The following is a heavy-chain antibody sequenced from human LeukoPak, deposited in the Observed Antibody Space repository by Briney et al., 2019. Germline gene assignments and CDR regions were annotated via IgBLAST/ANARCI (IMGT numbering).Heavy chain of an antibody. D-gene: IGHD1-14*01. Sequence: GGSLRLSCAASGFIFSPYAMSWVRQAPGKGLEWVAGIAGGDDRFYADSVKGRFSISRDNSKNTVDLQMNTLRAEDTALYYCARDPRNIPYNQYYFDFWGQGTLVTVSS. V-gene: IGHV3-23*01. CDR1: GFIFSPYA. J-gene: IGHJ4*02. CDR2: IAGGDDR. CDR3: ARDPRNIPYNQYYFDF.